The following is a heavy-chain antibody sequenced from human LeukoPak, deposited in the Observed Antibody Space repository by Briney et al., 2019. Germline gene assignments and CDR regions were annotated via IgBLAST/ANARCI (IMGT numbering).Heavy chain of an antibody. CDR2: IYPRDGST. V-gene: IGHV1-46*01. CDR1: GYSFTSNY. J-gene: IGHJ4*02. Sequence: ASVNVSCKASGYSFTSNYIHWVRQAPGQGLEWMGMIYPRDGSTSYAQKFQGRVTVTRDTSTSTVHMELSGLSSEDTAVYYCARDQEAFDYWGQGTLVTVSS. CDR3: ARDQEAFDY.